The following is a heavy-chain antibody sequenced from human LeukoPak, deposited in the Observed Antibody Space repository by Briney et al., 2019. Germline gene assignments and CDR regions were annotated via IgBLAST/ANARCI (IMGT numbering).Heavy chain of an antibody. CDR1: GYTFTGYH. D-gene: IGHD6-19*01. Sequence: ASVKVSCKASGYTFTGYHMHWVRQAPGQGLEWMGWVNPNSGGTNYAQKFQGRVTMTRDTSISTAYMELSRLRSDDTAVYYCERAVAGTTETDDYWGQGTLVTVSS. CDR2: VNPNSGGT. V-gene: IGHV1-2*02. J-gene: IGHJ4*02. CDR3: ERAVAGTTETDDY.